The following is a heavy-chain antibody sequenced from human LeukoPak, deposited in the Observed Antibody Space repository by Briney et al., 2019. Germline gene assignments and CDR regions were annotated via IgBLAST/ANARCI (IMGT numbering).Heavy chain of an antibody. V-gene: IGHV3-23*01. J-gene: IGHJ4*02. Sequence: PGPSLRLSCAASGFTFSSYPMSWVRQSPGEGVEWVLGIVSSGDGTYYADSVKGRFTISRDNSKNTLYLQMNSLRAEDTAVYYCAKVGTSGSSGWYEDYWGQGTLVTVSS. CDR1: GFTFSSYP. D-gene: IGHD6-19*01. CDR3: AKVGTSGSSGWYEDY. CDR2: IVSSGDGT.